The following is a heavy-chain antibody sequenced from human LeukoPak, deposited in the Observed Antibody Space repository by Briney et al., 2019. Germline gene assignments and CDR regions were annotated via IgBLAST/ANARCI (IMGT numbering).Heavy chain of an antibody. D-gene: IGHD3-10*01. CDR3: ARGRRVRGVGGATATPTGAFDI. J-gene: IGHJ3*02. V-gene: IGHV4-30-2*01. Sequence: SETLSLTCAVSGGSISSGGYSWSWIRQPPGKGLEWIGYIYHSGGTYYNPSLKSRVTISVDRSKNQFSLKLSSVTAADTAVYYCARGRRVRGVGGATATPTGAFDIWGQGTMVTVSS. CDR2: IYHSGGT. CDR1: GGSISSGGYS.